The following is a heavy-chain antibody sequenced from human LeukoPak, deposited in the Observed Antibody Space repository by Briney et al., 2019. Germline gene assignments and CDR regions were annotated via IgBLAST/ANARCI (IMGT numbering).Heavy chain of an antibody. CDR2: ISYDGSNK. V-gene: IGHV3-30-3*01. D-gene: IGHD5-24*01. CDR1: GFTFSSYA. CDR3: MATIVY. Sequence: PGESLRLSCAASGFTFSSYAMHWVRQAPGKGLEWVAVISYDGSNKYYADSVKGRFTISRDNSKNTLYLQMNSLRAEDTAVYYCMATIVYWGQGTLVTVSS. J-gene: IGHJ4*02.